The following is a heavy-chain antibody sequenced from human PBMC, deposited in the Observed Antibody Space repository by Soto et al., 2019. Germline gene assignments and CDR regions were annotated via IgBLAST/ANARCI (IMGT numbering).Heavy chain of an antibody. Sequence: QVQLVQSGAEVKKPGASVKVSCKASGYTFTSYGVSWVRQAPGQGLEWMGWISAYNGNTNYAQKLQGRVTMTTDTSTSTAYMELRSLRSDDTAVYYCARVSTYGSGSSCYAFDIWGQGTMVTVSS. J-gene: IGHJ3*02. CDR2: ISAYNGNT. CDR3: ARVSTYGSGSSCYAFDI. D-gene: IGHD2-15*01. CDR1: GYTFTSYG. V-gene: IGHV1-18*04.